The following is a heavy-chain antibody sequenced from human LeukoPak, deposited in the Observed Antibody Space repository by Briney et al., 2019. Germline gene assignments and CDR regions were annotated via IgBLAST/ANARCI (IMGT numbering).Heavy chain of an antibody. J-gene: IGHJ4*02. CDR3: AGQGPGTTYFDY. CDR1: GGSISSYY. Sequence: SETLSLTCTVSGGSISSYYWSWIRQPPGKGLEWIGYIYYSGSTNYNPSLKSRVTISVDTSKNQFSLKLSSVTAADTAVYYCAGQGPGTTYFDYWGQGTLVTVSS. D-gene: IGHD3-10*01. V-gene: IGHV4-59*01. CDR2: IYYSGST.